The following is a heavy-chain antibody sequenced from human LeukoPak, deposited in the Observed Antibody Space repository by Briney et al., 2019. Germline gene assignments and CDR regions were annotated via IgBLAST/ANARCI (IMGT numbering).Heavy chain of an antibody. CDR3: ARAKVWSGYHIDY. J-gene: IGHJ4*02. D-gene: IGHD3-3*01. V-gene: IGHV4-34*01. CDR1: GFIFSSYS. Sequence: GSLRLSCATSGFIFSSYSMSWVRQPPGKGLEWIGEINHSGSTNYNPSLKSRVTISVDTSKNQFSLKLSSVTAADTAVYYCARAKVWSGYHIDYWGQGTLVTVSS. CDR2: INHSGST.